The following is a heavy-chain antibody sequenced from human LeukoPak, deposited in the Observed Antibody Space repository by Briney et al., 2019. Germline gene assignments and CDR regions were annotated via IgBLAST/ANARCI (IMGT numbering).Heavy chain of an antibody. CDR2: ISYDGSNK. Sequence: GGSLRLSCAASGFTFSSYGMHWVRQAPGKGLEWVAVISYDGSNKYYADSVKGRFTISRDNSKNTLYLQMNSLRAEDTAVYYCAQPLIVVVPAAITAPIDYGMDVWGQGTTVTVSS. CDR3: AQPLIVVVPAAITAPIDYGMDV. V-gene: IGHV3-30*18. J-gene: IGHJ6*02. CDR1: GFTFSSYG. D-gene: IGHD2-2*02.